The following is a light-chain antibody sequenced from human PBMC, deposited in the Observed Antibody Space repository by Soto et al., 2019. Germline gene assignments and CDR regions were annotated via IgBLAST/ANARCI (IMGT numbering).Light chain of an antibody. CDR2: KAS. CDR1: QSISTW. J-gene: IGKJ2*01. CDR3: LHDYNYPYT. V-gene: IGKV1-5*03. Sequence: DIQMTQSPSTLSASVGDRVTITCRASQSISTWLAWYQQKLGKAPKLLIYKASSLEGGVPSRFSGSGSGTDFTLTISSLQPEDFATYYCLHDYNYPYTFGQGTKVDIK.